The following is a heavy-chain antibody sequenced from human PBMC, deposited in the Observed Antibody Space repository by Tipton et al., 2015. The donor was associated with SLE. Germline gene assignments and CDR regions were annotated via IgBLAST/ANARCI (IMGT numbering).Heavy chain of an antibody. CDR3: AGRGVQGVYYYYYGMDV. D-gene: IGHD3-10*01. V-gene: IGHV7-4-1*02. J-gene: IGHJ6*02. Sequence: QLVQSGPEVKKPGASVKVSCKASGYTFTSYAMNWVRQAPGQGLEWMGWINTNTGNPTYAQGFTGRFVFSLDTSVSTAYLQISSLKAEDTAVYYCAGRGVQGVYYYYYGMDVWGQGTTVTVSS. CDR1: GYTFTSYA. CDR2: INTNTGNP.